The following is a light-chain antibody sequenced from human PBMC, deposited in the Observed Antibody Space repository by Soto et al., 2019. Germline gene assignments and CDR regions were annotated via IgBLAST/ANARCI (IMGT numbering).Light chain of an antibody. CDR1: QGVDSY. CDR2: AAS. Sequence: IQLTQSPSSLSASVGDRVTITCRASQGVDSYLAWYQQKPGKAPKLMIYAASTLQSGVPSRFSGSGFGTDFTLSISSLQAEDFASDYCLQLKSYPLTFGGGTKVEIK. CDR3: LQLKSYPLT. V-gene: IGKV1-9*01. J-gene: IGKJ4*01.